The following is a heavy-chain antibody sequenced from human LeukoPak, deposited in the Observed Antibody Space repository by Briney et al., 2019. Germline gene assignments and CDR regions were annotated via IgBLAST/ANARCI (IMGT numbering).Heavy chain of an antibody. CDR1: DGSISSYY. V-gene: IGHV4-59*01. CDR3: ARATYISSRASQLGY. CDR2: IHSSGTT. D-gene: IGHD6-13*01. J-gene: IGHJ4*02. Sequence: SKTLSLTCIVADGSISSYYWSWIRQPPGKGLEWMGYIHSSGTTNYSPSLKSRITMSLDTSKNQFSLRLRSVTAADTAMYYCARATYISSRASQLGYWGQGTLVTVSS.